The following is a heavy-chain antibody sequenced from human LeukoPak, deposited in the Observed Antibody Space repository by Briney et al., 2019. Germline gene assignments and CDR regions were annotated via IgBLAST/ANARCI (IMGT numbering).Heavy chain of an antibody. V-gene: IGHV3-23*01. CDR1: WFTVSSNH. CDR3: AKDGEQWLAAYDY. Sequence: PGGSLRLSCAASWFTVSSNHMSWVRQAPGKGLEWVSAISASGGRTYYADSVKGRFTISRDNSKNTLYLQMNSLRAEDTAVYYCAKDGEQWLAAYDYWGQGTLVTVSS. J-gene: IGHJ4*02. CDR2: ISASGGRT. D-gene: IGHD6-19*01.